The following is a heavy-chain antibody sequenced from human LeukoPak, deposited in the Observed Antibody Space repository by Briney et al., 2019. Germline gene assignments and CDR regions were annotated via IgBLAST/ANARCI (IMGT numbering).Heavy chain of an antibody. CDR2: ISSSSSYI. V-gene: IGHV3-21*01. CDR3: ASHPEDDYGDYVFDH. D-gene: IGHD4-17*01. J-gene: IGHJ4*02. Sequence: LGGSLRLSCAASGFTFSSYSMNWVRQAPGKGLEWVSSISSSSSYIYYADSVKGRFTISRDNAKNSLYLQMNSLRAEDTAVYYSASHPEDDYGDYVFDHWGQGTLVTVSS. CDR1: GFTFSSYS.